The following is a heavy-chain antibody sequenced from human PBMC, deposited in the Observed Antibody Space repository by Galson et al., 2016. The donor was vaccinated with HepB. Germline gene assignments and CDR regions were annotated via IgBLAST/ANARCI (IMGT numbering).Heavy chain of an antibody. CDR3: AKIGTPGLWYFDL. J-gene: IGHJ2*01. V-gene: IGHV3-23*01. Sequence: SLRLSCAASAFSFSSTGMSWALQARGKGPEWVSSISRSGDLTYYAESVKGRFTVSRDNTQNTLFLQMNSLRAEDTAVYFCAKIGTPGLWYFDLWGRGTLVTVSS. CDR2: ISRSGDLT. CDR1: AFSFSSTG. D-gene: IGHD1/OR15-1a*01.